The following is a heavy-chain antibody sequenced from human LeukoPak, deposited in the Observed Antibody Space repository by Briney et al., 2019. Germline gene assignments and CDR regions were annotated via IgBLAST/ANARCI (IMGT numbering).Heavy chain of an antibody. J-gene: IGHJ4*02. V-gene: IGHV3-49*03. D-gene: IGHD3-9*01. Sequence: GGSLRLSCTASGFTFGDYAMSWFRQAPGKGLEWVGFIRSKAYGGTTEYAASVKGRFTISRDDSKSIAYLQMNSLKTEDAVVYYCTRAGRLRYFDWFLPPPEHFDYWGQGTLVTVSS. CDR1: GFTFGDYA. CDR2: IRSKAYGGTT. CDR3: TRAGRLRYFDWFLPPPEHFDY.